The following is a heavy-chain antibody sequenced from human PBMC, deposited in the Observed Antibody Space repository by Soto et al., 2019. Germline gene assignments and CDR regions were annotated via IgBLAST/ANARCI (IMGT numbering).Heavy chain of an antibody. CDR1: GFSFTSYW. D-gene: IGHD6-19*01. J-gene: IGHJ6*02. CDR3: ARLPLPGIVVPGGYNYHDGLDV. CDR2: IYPGDSET. Sequence: PGESLKISCKGSGFSFTSYWIGWVRQMPGKGLEWMGIIYPGDSETKYSPSFEGQVTISADKSTNTAYLQWSSLKASYTAMYYCARLPLPGIVVPGGYNYHDGLDVWGQGTPVTVSS. V-gene: IGHV5-51*01.